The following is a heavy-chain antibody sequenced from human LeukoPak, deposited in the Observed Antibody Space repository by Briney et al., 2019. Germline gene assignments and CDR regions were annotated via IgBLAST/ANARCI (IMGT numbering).Heavy chain of an antibody. CDR1: GGSISGYY. J-gene: IGHJ4*02. CDR2: IYTSGST. CDR3: ARDRSASYRFDY. Sequence: SETLSLTCTVSGGSISGYYWSWIRQPPGKGLEWIGRIYTSGSTNYNPSLKSRVTMSVDTSKNQFSLNLTSATAADTAVYYCARDRSASYRFDYWGQGTLVTVSS. V-gene: IGHV4-4*07. D-gene: IGHD1-26*01.